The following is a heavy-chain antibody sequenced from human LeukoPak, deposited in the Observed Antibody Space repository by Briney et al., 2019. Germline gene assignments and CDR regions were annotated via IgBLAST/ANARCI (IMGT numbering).Heavy chain of an antibody. V-gene: IGHV1-18*01. J-gene: IGHJ3*02. Sequence: ASVKVSCKASGYTFTSYGISWVRQAPGQGLEWMGWISAYNGNTNYAQKLQGRVTMTTDTSTSTAYMELRSLRSDDTAVYYCARVELRFLEWLSTGIDAFDIWGQGTMVTVSS. D-gene: IGHD3-3*01. CDR2: ISAYNGNT. CDR3: ARVELRFLEWLSTGIDAFDI. CDR1: GYTFTSYG.